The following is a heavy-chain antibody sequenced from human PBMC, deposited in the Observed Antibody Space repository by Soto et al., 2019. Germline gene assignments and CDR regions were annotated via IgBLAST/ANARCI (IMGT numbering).Heavy chain of an antibody. CDR3: ARGPLDYPIPDFDY. D-gene: IGHD2-8*01. V-gene: IGHV1-18*01. Sequence: ASVKVSCKASGYTFTSYDINWVRQAPGQGLEWMGWISTFNSHTDYAQKVQGRVAMTTDRSTGTAYMELRSLRSDDTAVYYCARGPLDYPIPDFDYWGQGTLVTVSS. CDR1: GYTFTSYD. J-gene: IGHJ4*02. CDR2: ISTFNSHT.